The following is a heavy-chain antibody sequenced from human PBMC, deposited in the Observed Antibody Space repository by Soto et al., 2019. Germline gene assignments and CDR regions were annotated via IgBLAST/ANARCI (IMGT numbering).Heavy chain of an antibody. CDR3: ARDPSEYSSSWYWFDP. J-gene: IGHJ5*02. CDR1: GYTFPSYG. Sequence: GASVQLSCKAPGYTFPSYGISWVRQAPGQGLEWMGWISAYNGNTNYAQKLQGRVTMTTDTSTSTAYMELRSLRSDDTAVYYCARDPSEYSSSWYWFDPWGQGTLVTVSS. CDR2: ISAYNGNT. V-gene: IGHV1-18*01. D-gene: IGHD6-13*01.